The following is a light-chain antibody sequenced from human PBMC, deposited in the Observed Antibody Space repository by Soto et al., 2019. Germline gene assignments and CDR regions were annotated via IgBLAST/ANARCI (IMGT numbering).Light chain of an antibody. Sequence: EIVLTQSPGTLSLSPGEGATLSCRASQDVDNNFLAWYQQRPGQAPRLLIYASSRRATVIPDRFSGSGAETDFTLTISRVVPEDIAVYFCHQYYSSITFGGGTKVEV. CDR3: HQYYSSIT. J-gene: IGKJ4*01. V-gene: IGKV3-20*01. CDR1: QDVDNNF. CDR2: ASS.